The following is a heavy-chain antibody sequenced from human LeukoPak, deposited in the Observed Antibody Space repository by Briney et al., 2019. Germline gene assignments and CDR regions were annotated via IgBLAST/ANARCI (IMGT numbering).Heavy chain of an antibody. V-gene: IGHV1-69*06. CDR3: AGDGAAMGYFDY. J-gene: IGHJ4*02. CDR1: GGTFSSYG. Sequence: SVKVSCKTSGGTFSSYGISWVRQAPGQGLERMGGIIPIFGTANYAQKFQGRVTITADKSTSTAYMELSSLRSEDTAVYYCAGDGAAMGYFDYWGQGTLVTVSS. CDR2: IIPIFGTA. D-gene: IGHD5-18*01.